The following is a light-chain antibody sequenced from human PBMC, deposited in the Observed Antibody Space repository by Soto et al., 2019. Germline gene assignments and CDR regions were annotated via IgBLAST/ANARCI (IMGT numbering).Light chain of an antibody. CDR2: SNN. J-gene: IGLJ3*02. Sequence: QSVVTQPPSASGTPGQRITISCSGSSSNIGGNTVVWYQQLPGTAPKLLIYSNNKRPSGVPDRFSGSKSGTSASLAISGLQSEDEADYYCAAWDDSMNAWVFGGRTKVTVL. V-gene: IGLV1-44*01. CDR1: SSNIGGNT. CDR3: AAWDDSMNAWV.